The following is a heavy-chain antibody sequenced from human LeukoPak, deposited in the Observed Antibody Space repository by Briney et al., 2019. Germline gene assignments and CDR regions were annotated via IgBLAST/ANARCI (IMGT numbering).Heavy chain of an antibody. J-gene: IGHJ4*02. D-gene: IGHD1/OR15-1a*01. Sequence: PSETLSLTCTVSGGSVGSGSYYWSWIRQSPGKGLERIGNVCSSGSAYYNPSLKSRVTMSVDTSKNQFSLKLSSVTAADTAVYYCARKPIINNAWYYFDYWGQGTLVTVSS. CDR2: VCSSGSA. CDR3: ARKPIINNAWYYFDY. V-gene: IGHV4-39*07. CDR1: GGSVGSGSYY.